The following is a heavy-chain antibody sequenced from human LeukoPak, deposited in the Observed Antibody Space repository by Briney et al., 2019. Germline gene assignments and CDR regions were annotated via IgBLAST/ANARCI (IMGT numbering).Heavy chain of an antibody. CDR3: ARDVVAARGSFDY. V-gene: IGHV4-61*09. Sequence: SETLSLTCTVSGGSISSGTNYWTWIRQPAGRGLEWIGHIYTSGSTNYNPSLKSRVTMSVDMSKNQFSLKLRSVTAADTAVYYCARDVVAARGSFDYWGQGTLVTVSS. CDR2: IYTSGST. D-gene: IGHD2-2*01. J-gene: IGHJ4*02. CDR1: GGSISSGTNY.